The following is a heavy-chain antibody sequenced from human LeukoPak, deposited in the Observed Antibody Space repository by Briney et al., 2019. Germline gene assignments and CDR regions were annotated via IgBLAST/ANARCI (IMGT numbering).Heavy chain of an antibody. CDR3: ARVGDYSYGNY. CDR2: IYYSGST. D-gene: IGHD5-18*01. Sequence: SETLSLTCTVSGVSISSYYWSWIRQPPGKGLEWIGYIYYSGSTNYNPSLKSRVTISVDTSKNQFSLKLSSVTAADTAVYYCARVGDYSYGNYWGQGTLVTVSS. CDR1: GVSISSYY. V-gene: IGHV4-59*01. J-gene: IGHJ4*02.